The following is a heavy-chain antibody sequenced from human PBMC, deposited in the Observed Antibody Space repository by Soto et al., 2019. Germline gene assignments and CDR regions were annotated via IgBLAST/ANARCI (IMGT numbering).Heavy chain of an antibody. J-gene: IGHJ4*02. D-gene: IGHD2-15*01. CDR2: INSRSTAV. V-gene: IGHV3-21*01. CDR1: GFTFSISA. Sequence: VQLVESGGGLVKPGGSLRLSCEASGFTFSISAMNWVRQAPGKGLEWVSSINSRSTAVRYADSVKGRFTISRDNANNSLSLQLNSLRPEDTAVYYCARGGGSLSYWGQGTLVTVSS. CDR3: ARGGGSLSY.